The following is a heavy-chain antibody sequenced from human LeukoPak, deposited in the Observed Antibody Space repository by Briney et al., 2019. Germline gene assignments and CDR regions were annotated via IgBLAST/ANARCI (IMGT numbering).Heavy chain of an antibody. V-gene: IGHV1-18*01. CDR3: ARGPPYDFWSGYRLEPIDY. Sequence: ASVTVPCKASGYTFTSYGISWVRQAPGQGLEWMGWISAYNGNTNYAQKLQGRVTMTTDTSTSTAYMELSSLRSDDTAVYYCARGPPYDFWSGYRLEPIDYWGQGTLVTVSS. J-gene: IGHJ4*02. CDR1: GYTFTSYG. CDR2: ISAYNGNT. D-gene: IGHD3-3*01.